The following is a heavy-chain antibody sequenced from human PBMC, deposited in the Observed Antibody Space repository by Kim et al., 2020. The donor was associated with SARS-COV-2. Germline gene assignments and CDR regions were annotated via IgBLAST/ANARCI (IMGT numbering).Heavy chain of an antibody. J-gene: IGHJ6*02. CDR3: ARAPPPYYYYGMDV. V-gene: IGHV3-21*01. Sequence: ADSVKGRFTISRDNAENSLYLQMNSLRAEDTAVYYCARAPPPYYYYGMDVWGQGTTVTVSS.